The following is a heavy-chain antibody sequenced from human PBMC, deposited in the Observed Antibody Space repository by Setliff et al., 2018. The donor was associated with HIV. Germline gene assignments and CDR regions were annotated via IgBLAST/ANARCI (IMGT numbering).Heavy chain of an antibody. CDR3: VRAYGSGYYWRFVAFDH. CDR1: GGTFSSYA. D-gene: IGHD3-10*01. J-gene: IGHJ4*02. Sequence: GASVKVSCKASGGTFSSYAINWVRQAPGQGLEWIGGIIPILGIANYAQKFQGRLTMTTDTSTSTAYMELESLRSDDTAVYYCVRAYGSGYYWRFVAFDHWGQGTLVTVSS. V-gene: IGHV1-69*10. CDR2: IIPILGIA.